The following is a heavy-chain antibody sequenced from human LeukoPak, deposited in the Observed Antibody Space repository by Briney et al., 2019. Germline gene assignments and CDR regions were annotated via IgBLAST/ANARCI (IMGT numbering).Heavy chain of an antibody. D-gene: IGHD3-22*01. CDR2: INPSGGST. CDR1: GGTFSSYA. V-gene: IGHV1-46*01. Sequence: ASVKVSCKASGGTFSSYAISWVRQAPGQGLEWMGIINPSGGSTSYAQKFQGRVTMTRDASTSTVYMELSSLRSEDTAVYYCARSYPPHVGLWPYYYDSSGYYSLDAFDIWGQGTMVTVSS. CDR3: ARSYPPHVGLWPYYYDSSGYYSLDAFDI. J-gene: IGHJ3*02.